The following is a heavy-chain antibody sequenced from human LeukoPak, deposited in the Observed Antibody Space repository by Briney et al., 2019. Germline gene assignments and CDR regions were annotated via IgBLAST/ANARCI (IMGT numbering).Heavy chain of an antibody. CDR1: GYSISSGYY. CDR2: IYHSGST. Sequence: SETLSLTCTVSGYSISSGYYWGWIRQPPGRGLEWIGSIYHSGSTYYNPSLKSRVTISVDTSKNQFSLKLSSVTAADTAVYYCARESTMIVVAPDYWGQGTLVTVSS. D-gene: IGHD3-22*01. CDR3: ARESTMIVVAPDY. V-gene: IGHV4-38-2*02. J-gene: IGHJ4*02.